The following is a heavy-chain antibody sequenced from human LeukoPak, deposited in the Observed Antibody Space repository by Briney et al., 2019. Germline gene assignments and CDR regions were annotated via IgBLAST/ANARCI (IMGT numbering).Heavy chain of an antibody. Sequence: PGGSLRLSCAASGFTFSNYAMSWVRQAPGKGLEWVSSISSSSSYIYYADSVKGRFTISRDDAKNSLYLQMNSLRAEDTAVYYCARVLRGDYWGQGTLVTVSS. J-gene: IGHJ4*02. V-gene: IGHV3-21*01. CDR1: GFTFSNYA. CDR3: ARVLRGDY. D-gene: IGHD3-9*01. CDR2: ISSSSSYI.